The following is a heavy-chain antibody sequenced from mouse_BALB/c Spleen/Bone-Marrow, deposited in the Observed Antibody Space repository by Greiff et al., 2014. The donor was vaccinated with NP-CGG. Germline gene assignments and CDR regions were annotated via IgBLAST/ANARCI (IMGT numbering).Heavy chain of an antibody. J-gene: IGHJ3*01. D-gene: IGHD2-1*01. V-gene: IGHV1-67*01. CDR1: GYTFTDYA. CDR2: ISTYYGDA. Sequence: VQLVESGAELVRPGVSVKISCKGSGYTFTDYAMHWVKQSHAKSLEWIGVISTYYGDASYNQKFKGKATMTVDKSSSTAYMELARLTSEDSAIYYCARERGNYGFSYWGQGTLVTVSA. CDR3: ARERGNYGFSY.